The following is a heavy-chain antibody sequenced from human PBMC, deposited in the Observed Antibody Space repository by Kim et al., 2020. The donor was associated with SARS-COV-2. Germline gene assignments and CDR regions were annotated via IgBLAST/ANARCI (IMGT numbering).Heavy chain of an antibody. Sequence: GGSLRLSCVASGFTFSSYEMNWVRQAPGKGLEWVSYIIGSGTTIYYADSVRGRFTISRDNDKNSLYLQMNSLRAEDTAVYYCARGPNYSPFDYWGQGTLGTASP. J-gene: IGHJ4*02. V-gene: IGHV3-48*03. D-gene: IGHD4-4*01. CDR2: IIGSGTTI. CDR1: GFTFSSYE. CDR3: ARGPNYSPFDY.